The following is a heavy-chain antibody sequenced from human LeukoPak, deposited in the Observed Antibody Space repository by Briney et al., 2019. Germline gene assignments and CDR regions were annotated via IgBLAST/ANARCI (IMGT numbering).Heavy chain of an antibody. CDR2: ITSSNSYI. CDR3: AASSGYYYTAFRY. D-gene: IGHD3-22*01. V-gene: IGHV3-21*06. Sequence: GGSLRLSCAASGFTFSSYTMNWVRQAPGKGLEWVSLITSSNSYIYYGDSVKGRFTISRDNAKNLLYPQMNSLRAEDTAVYYCAASSGYYYTAFRYWGQGTLVTVSS. CDR1: GFTFSSYT. J-gene: IGHJ4*02.